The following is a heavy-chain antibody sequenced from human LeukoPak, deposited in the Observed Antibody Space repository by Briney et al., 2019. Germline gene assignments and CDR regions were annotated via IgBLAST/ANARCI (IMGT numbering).Heavy chain of an antibody. D-gene: IGHD2-2*01. CDR3: ARGSPSQLPPAEYLQH. V-gene: IGHV4-4*02. Sequence: SETLSLTCAVSGGSISSSNWWSWVRQPPGKGLEWIGEIYHSGSTNYNPSLKSRVTISVDKSKNQFSLKLSSVTAADTAVYYCARGSPSQLPPAEYLQHWGQGTLVTVSS. CDR2: IYHSGST. J-gene: IGHJ1*01. CDR1: GGSISSSNW.